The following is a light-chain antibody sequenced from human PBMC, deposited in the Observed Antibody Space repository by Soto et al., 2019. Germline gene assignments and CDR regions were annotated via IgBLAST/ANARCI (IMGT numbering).Light chain of an antibody. Sequence: DIVLTQSPGTLSSSPGERATLSCRASDTIVNNYLAWYQQKPGQAPRLLIYGASSRATGIPDRFSGSGSGTDFTLTISRLEPEDFAVYYCQHYDTSPATFGQGTKVEIK. CDR2: GAS. CDR1: DTIVNNY. J-gene: IGKJ1*01. CDR3: QHYDTSPAT. V-gene: IGKV3-20*01.